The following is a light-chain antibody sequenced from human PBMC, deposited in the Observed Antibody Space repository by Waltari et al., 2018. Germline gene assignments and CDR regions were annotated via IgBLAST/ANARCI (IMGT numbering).Light chain of an antibody. J-gene: IGLJ1*01. V-gene: IGLV2-8*01. CDR1: SRDVGGHNF. Sequence: QSALTQPPSASGSPGQSVTISCTGTSRDVGGHNFVSWYQHLPGKAPKLIIWEVSRRPSGVPNRFSGSKSGNTASLTVSGLQPEDEGDYYCSSYGGINNSPYVFGTGTKVTVL. CDR2: EVS. CDR3: SSYGGINNSPYV.